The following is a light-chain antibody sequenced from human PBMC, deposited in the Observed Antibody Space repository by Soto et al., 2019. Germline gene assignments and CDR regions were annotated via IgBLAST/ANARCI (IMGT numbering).Light chain of an antibody. CDR3: LQSYSPPFT. CDR2: AAS. CDR1: QTFTTY. Sequence: DIQMTQSLSSLSASVGDRVTITCRASQTFTTYLNWYQQKPGKAPKLLIYAASSLQRGVPSRFSGSGSGTEFTLTIASLQPEDFATYYCLQSYSPPFTFGPGTKVDIK. V-gene: IGKV1-39*01. J-gene: IGKJ3*01.